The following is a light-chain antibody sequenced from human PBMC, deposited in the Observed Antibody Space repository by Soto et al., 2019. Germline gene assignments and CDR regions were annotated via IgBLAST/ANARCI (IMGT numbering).Light chain of an antibody. Sequence: EIVLTQSPATLSLSPGERATLSCRASQSVSSYLAWYQQKPGQAPRLLIYDASNRATGIPARFSGSGSGTDFTLNISSLATEDFAVYYCQQRSNWPPTFGPGTKVDIK. CDR1: QSVSSY. V-gene: IGKV3-11*01. J-gene: IGKJ3*01. CDR2: DAS. CDR3: QQRSNWPPT.